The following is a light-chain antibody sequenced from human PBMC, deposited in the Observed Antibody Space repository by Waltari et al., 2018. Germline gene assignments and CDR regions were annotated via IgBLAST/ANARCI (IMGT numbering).Light chain of an antibody. CDR3: SSYTTSNAPGV. CDR2: EVS. Sequence: QSALTQPASVPGSPGQSITISCTGTDSDVGAYNFVSWYRQHPGKAPHLIIYEVSERPPGISDRFSGSKSDNSDSLAISGLQADDEAVYYCSSYTTSNAPGVFGTGTKVTVL. J-gene: IGLJ1*01. CDR1: DSDVGAYNF. V-gene: IGLV2-14*01.